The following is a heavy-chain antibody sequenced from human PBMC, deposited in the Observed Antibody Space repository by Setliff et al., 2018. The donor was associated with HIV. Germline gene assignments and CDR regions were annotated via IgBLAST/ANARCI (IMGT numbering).Heavy chain of an antibody. CDR1: GYSFTTYW. CDR2: IYPGDSDT. V-gene: IGHV5-51*01. D-gene: IGHD3-9*01. J-gene: IGHJ4*02. Sequence: GESLKISCKTSGYSFTTYWIGWVRQMPGKGLEWMGIIYPGDSDTRYSPSFQGQVTISADKSISTAYLQWSSLKASDTAMYYCATTNVLRYFDFDYWGQGTLVTVSS. CDR3: ATTNVLRYFDFDY.